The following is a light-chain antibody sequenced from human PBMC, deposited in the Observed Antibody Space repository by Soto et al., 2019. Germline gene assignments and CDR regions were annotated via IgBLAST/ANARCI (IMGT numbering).Light chain of an antibody. CDR2: DAS. V-gene: IGKV3-20*01. CDR3: QQYGSSPYA. J-gene: IGKJ2*01. CDR1: QSVTDSY. Sequence: EIVLTQSPGTLSLSPGERATLSCRASQSVTDSYLAWYQHKPGQAPRLLIYDASTRATAIPDRFSGGGSGTDFTLTISSLEPEDFAVYYWQQYGSSPYAFGQGTKLEI.